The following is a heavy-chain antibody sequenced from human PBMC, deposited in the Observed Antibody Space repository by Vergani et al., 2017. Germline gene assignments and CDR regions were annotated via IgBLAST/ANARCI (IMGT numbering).Heavy chain of an antibody. CDR1: GYAFTNYY. CDR3: ATGVLTGYFYFNY. D-gene: IGHD3-9*01. V-gene: IGHV1-46*03. Sequence: QVQLVQSGAEVKKPGASVKVSCKASGYAFTNYYLHWVRQASGQRLEWLGLINPSGGTTSYAQKFKGRVTMTRDTSTNTVYMELSSLRSEDTAVYYCATGVLTGYFYFNYRGQGTLVTVSS. CDR2: INPSGGTT. J-gene: IGHJ4*02.